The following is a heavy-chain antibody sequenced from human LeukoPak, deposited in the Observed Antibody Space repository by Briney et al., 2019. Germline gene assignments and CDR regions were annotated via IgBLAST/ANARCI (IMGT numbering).Heavy chain of an antibody. CDR2: INHSGST. CDR3: ARASDLHYFDY. Sequence: SETLSLTCAVYGGSFSGYYWSWIRQPPGKGLEWIGEINHSGSTNYNPSLKSRVTISVDTSKNQFSLKLSPVTAADTAVYYCARASDLHYFDYWGQGTLVTVSS. D-gene: IGHD3/OR15-3a*01. J-gene: IGHJ4*02. CDR1: GGSFSGYY. V-gene: IGHV4-34*01.